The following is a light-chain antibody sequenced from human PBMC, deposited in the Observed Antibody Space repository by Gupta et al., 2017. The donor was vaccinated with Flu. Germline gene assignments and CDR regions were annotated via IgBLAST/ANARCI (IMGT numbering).Light chain of an antibody. CDR3: VQRATWPWT. CDR2: DTS. Sequence: PATLCLSPGERATLSCRASQSVSSYLAWYQQKPDQAPRLLIYDTSNRASGIPARFSGSGSGTDFTLTISSLEPEDSAAYYCVQRATWPWTFGQGTKVEIK. V-gene: IGKV3-11*01. J-gene: IGKJ1*01. CDR1: QSVSSY.